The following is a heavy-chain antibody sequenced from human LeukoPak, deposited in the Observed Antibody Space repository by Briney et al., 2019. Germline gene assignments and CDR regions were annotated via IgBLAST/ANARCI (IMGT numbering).Heavy chain of an antibody. D-gene: IGHD3-10*01. J-gene: IGHJ6*03. Sequence: GGSLRLSCAASGFTFSNYSMNWVRQAPGKGLEWVSSISSSSTYIYYSDSLKGRFTISRDNAKNSLYLQMNSLRVEDTAVYYCARDVKGRRYYYMDVWGKGTTVTVSS. V-gene: IGHV3-21*01. CDR2: ISSSSTYI. CDR3: ARDVKGRRYYYMDV. CDR1: GFTFSNYS.